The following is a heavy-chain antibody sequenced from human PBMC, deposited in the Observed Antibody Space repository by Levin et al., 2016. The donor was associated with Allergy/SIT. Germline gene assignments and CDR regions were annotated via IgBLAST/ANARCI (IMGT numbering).Heavy chain of an antibody. D-gene: IGHD6-19*01. CDR3: ARASGPYSSGWSH. CDR1: GYTFSDYG. CDR2: ISVYSGNT. V-gene: IGHV1-18*01. Sequence: ASVKVSYKASGYTFSDYGIYWVRQAPGQGLEWMGWISVYSGNTNYAQKVQGRITVTTETATSTAYMELRGLRSDDTAVYYCARASGPYSSGWSHWGQGTLVAVSS. J-gene: IGHJ4*02.